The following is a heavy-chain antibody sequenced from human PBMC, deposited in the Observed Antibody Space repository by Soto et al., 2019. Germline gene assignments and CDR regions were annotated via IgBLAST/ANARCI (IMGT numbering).Heavy chain of an antibody. J-gene: IGHJ6*02. CDR2: IYSGGST. CDR3: ARMTEQTGRSSSWLIYYYYGMDV. V-gene: IGHV3-53*02. D-gene: IGHD6-13*01. CDR1: GFTVSSNY. Sequence: EVQLVETGGGLIQPGGSLRLSCAASGFTVSSNYMSWVRQAPGKGLEWVSVIYSGGSTYYADSVKGRFTISRDNSKNTLYLQMNSLRAEDTAVYYCARMTEQTGRSSSWLIYYYYGMDVWGQGTTVTVSS.